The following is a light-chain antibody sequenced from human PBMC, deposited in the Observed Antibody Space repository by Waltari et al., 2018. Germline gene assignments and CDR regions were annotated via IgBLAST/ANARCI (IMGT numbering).Light chain of an antibody. CDR1: QSVSSS. CDR3: QQYNNWPLT. J-gene: IGKJ4*01. Sequence: EIVMTQSPATLSVSPGERATLSCRASQSVSSSLAWYQQKPGQAPRLLIYGASARATGIPARFSGSGSGKEFTLTISSLQSEDFAVYYCQQYNNWPLTFGGGTKVDIK. CDR2: GAS. V-gene: IGKV3-15*01.